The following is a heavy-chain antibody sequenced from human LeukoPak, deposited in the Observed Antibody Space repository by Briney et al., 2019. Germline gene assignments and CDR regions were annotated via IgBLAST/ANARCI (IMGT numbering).Heavy chain of an antibody. CDR2: IRSSTTYI. Sequence: GGSLRLSCATSGFTFSSCVMAWVRQAPGKGLEWVSSIRSSTTYIYYADSVKGRFTISRDNAKNSLYLQMNSLRAEDTAVYYCARTSGLTVAPDYWGQGTLVTVSS. CDR1: GFTFSSCV. CDR3: ARTSGLTVAPDY. J-gene: IGHJ4*02. D-gene: IGHD4-11*01. V-gene: IGHV3-21*01.